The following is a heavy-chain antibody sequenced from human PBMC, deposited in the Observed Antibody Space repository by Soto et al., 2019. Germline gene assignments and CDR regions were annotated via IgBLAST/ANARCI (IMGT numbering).Heavy chain of an antibody. CDR1: GYSFTSYW. Sequence: PGESLKISCKGSGYSFTSYWIGWVRQMPGKGLEWMGIIYPGGSDTRYSPSFQGQVTISVDKSISTAYLQWSSLKASDTAMYYCARLGPVDGKGMDVWGQGTTVTVSS. CDR2: IYPGGSDT. D-gene: IGHD1-26*01. V-gene: IGHV5-51*01. CDR3: ARLGPVDGKGMDV. J-gene: IGHJ6*02.